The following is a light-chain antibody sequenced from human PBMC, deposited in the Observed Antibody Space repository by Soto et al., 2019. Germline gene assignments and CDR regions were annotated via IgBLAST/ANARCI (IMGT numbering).Light chain of an antibody. CDR1: SSDVGGYNR. CDR3: YSYTSSSPYV. CDR2: EVI. J-gene: IGLJ1*01. V-gene: IGLV2-18*02. Sequence: SVSGSPGQSVTISCTGTSSDVGGYNRVSWYQQPPGTAPKLVIYEVIHRPSGVPARFSGSKSGNTASLTISGLQAEDEADYYCYSYTSSSPYVFGTGTKVTVL.